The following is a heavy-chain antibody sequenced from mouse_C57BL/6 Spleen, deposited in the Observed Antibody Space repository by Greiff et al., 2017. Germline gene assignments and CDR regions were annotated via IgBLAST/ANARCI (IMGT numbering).Heavy chain of an antibody. CDR2: IHPNSGST. CDR1: GYTFTSYW. CDR3: ARRAGSTGYFDV. J-gene: IGHJ1*03. V-gene: IGHV1-64*01. D-gene: IGHD3-1*01. Sequence: QVQLQQPGAELVKPGASVKLSCKASGYTFTSYWMHWVKQRPGQGLEWIGMIHPNSGSTNYNEKFKSKATLTVDKSSSTAYMQLSSLTSEDSAVYYCARRAGSTGYFDVGGTGTTVTVSS.